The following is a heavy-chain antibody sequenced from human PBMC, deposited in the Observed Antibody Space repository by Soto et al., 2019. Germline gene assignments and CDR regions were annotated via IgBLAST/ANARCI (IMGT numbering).Heavy chain of an antibody. CDR1: GGSISSYY. Sequence: SETLSLTCTVSGGSISSYYWSWIRQPPGKGLEWIGYIYYSGSTNYNPSLKSRVTISVDTSKNQFSLKLSSVTAADTAVYYCTRGGDAYKNGHWGQGTLVTVSS. CDR3: TRGGDAYKNGH. CDR2: IYYSGST. D-gene: IGHD2-21*01. V-gene: IGHV4-59*01. J-gene: IGHJ4*02.